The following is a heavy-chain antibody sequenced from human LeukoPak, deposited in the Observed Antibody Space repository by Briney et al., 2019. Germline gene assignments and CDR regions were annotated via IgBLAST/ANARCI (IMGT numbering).Heavy chain of an antibody. CDR2: LYSGSST. J-gene: IGHJ2*01. CDR1: GFTVSTNY. D-gene: IGHD3-10*01. V-gene: IGHV3-53*01. CDR3: ARVGDHYHWYLDF. Sequence: GGSLTLSCAASGFTVSTNYMNWVRQAPGKGLEWVSILYSGSSTYYADSMKGRFTISRDDSKNTLYLQMNSLRAEDTTVYYCARVGDHYHWYLDFWGGGTHVTVSS.